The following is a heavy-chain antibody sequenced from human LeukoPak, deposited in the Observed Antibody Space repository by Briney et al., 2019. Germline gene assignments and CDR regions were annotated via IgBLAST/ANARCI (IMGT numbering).Heavy chain of an antibody. Sequence: ASVKVSCKASGSTFTDYYMHWVRQAPGQTLEWMGWINAGDANIKYSREFQGRVTITRDTSASTAYMELNSLRSEDMAVYYCARSTPGSYTDYWGQGTLVTVSS. CDR3: ARSTPGSYTDY. CDR2: INAGDANI. J-gene: IGHJ4*02. CDR1: GSTFTDYY. V-gene: IGHV1-3*03. D-gene: IGHD1-26*01.